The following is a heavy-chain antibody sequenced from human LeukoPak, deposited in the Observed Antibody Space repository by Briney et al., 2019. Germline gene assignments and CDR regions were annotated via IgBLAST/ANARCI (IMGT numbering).Heavy chain of an antibody. V-gene: IGHV3-7*01. J-gene: IGHJ4*02. CDR2: IKQDGSEK. Sequence: GGSLRLSCAPSGFSFSSNGRSWVRQAPGKGLEWVANIKQDGSEKYYVDSVKGRFTISRDNAKNSVYLQMNSLRAEDTAVYYCASDGHPFESWGQGARVTVSS. CDR3: ASDGHPFES. CDR1: GFSFSSNG.